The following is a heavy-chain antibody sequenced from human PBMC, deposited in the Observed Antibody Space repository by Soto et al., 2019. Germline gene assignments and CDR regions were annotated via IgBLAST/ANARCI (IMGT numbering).Heavy chain of an antibody. V-gene: IGHV4-39*01. CDR1: GGSISSSSYY. Sequence: SETLSLTCTVSGGSISSSSYYWGWIRQPPGKGLEWIGSIYYSGSTYYNPSLKSRVTISVDTSKNQLSLKLSSVTAADTAVYYCARRRDYTTIFGVVYGMDVWGQGTTVTVSS. CDR2: IYYSGST. D-gene: IGHD3-3*01. CDR3: ARRRDYTTIFGVVYGMDV. J-gene: IGHJ6*02.